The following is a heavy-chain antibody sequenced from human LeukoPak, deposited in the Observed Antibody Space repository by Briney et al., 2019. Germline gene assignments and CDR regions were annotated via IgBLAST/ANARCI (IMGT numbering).Heavy chain of an antibody. V-gene: IGHV4-39*07. Sequence: SETLSLTCTVSGGSISSSSYYWGWIRQPPGKGLEWIGSIYYSGSTYYNPSLKSRVTIPVDTPKNQFSLKLSSVTAADTAVYYCARVREYYYMDVWGKGTTVTVSS. J-gene: IGHJ6*03. CDR1: GGSISSSSYY. CDR3: ARVREYYYMDV. CDR2: IYYSGST.